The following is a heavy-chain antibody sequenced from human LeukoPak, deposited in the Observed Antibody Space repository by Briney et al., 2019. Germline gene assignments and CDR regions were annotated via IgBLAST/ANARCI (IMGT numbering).Heavy chain of an antibody. V-gene: IGHV3-53*01. CDR2: IYSGGST. CDR3: ARSRSSGWYSGPLAIDY. J-gene: IGHJ4*02. D-gene: IGHD6-19*01. CDR1: GFTVSSNY. Sequence: GGSLRLSCAASGFTVSSNYMSWVRQAPGKGLEWVSVIYSGGSTYYADSVKGRFTISRGNSKNTLYLQMNSLRAEDTAVYYCARSRSSGWYSGPLAIDYWGQGTLVTVSS.